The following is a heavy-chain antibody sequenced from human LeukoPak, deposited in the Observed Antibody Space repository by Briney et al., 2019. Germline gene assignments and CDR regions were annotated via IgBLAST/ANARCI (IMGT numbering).Heavy chain of an antibody. CDR3: ARGSRYGDYPYYCDF. V-gene: IGHV3-23*01. D-gene: IGHD4-17*01. CDR2: ITGNGGTT. CDR1: GFSFSNYG. J-gene: IGHJ4*02. Sequence: GGSLRLSCAASGFSFSNYGMNWVRQAPGKGLEWVSGITGNGGTTYYSASVKGRFTISRDNSKNTVLLQMNNLRLEDAAVYYCARGSRYGDYPYYCDFWGQGTLVTVSS.